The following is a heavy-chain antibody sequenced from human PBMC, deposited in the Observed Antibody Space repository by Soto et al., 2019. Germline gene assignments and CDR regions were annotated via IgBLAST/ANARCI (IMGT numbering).Heavy chain of an antibody. Sequence: SETLSLTCTVSGGSINSAGHSWGWVRQSPGKGLEWIGYSYHSGSSYYNPSLKSRVTISVDTSKNQFSLKLSSVTAADTAVYYCAREALRYFDWKTHAAQYYFDYWGQGTLVTV. CDR1: GGSINSAGHS. V-gene: IGHV4-30-2*06. D-gene: IGHD3-9*01. CDR2: SYHSGSS. J-gene: IGHJ4*02. CDR3: AREALRYFDWKTHAAQYYFDY.